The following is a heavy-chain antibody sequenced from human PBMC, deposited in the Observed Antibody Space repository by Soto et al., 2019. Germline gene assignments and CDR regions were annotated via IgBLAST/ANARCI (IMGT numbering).Heavy chain of an antibody. CDR2: IWFDGSNK. J-gene: IGHJ4*02. V-gene: IGHV3-33*01. CDR1: GFTFSTYA. CDR3: ARDDPYGDYRFDY. Sequence: QVQRVESGGGVVQPGKSLRLSCAASGFTFSTYAMNWVRQAPGKGLEWVAVIWFDGSNKYYANSVKGRFTIFRDNSKNTLYLQMSSLRVEDTAVYYCARDDPYGDYRFDYWGQGTLVTVSS. D-gene: IGHD4-17*01.